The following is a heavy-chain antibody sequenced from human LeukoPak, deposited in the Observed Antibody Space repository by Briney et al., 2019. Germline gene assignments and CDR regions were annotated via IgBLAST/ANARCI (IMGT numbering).Heavy chain of an antibody. CDR1: GGSISSGGYS. Sequence: PSETLSLTCAVSGGSISSGGYSWSWIRQPPGKGLEWIGYIYHSGSTYYNPSLKSRVTISVDRSKNQFSLKLSSVTAADTAAYYCARATYYYDSSGYLDYWGQGTLVTVSS. J-gene: IGHJ4*02. D-gene: IGHD3-22*01. CDR2: IYHSGST. V-gene: IGHV4-30-2*01. CDR3: ARATYYYDSSGYLDY.